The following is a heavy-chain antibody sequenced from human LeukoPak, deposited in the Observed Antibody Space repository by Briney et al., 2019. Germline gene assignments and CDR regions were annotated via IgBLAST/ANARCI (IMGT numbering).Heavy chain of an antibody. Sequence: RPSETLSLTCTVSGGSISSYYWSWIRQPPGKGLEWIGYIYYSGSTNYNPSLKSRVTISVDTSKNQFSLKLSSVTAADTAVYYCARANVDTATAFDYWGQGTLVTVSS. CDR1: GGSISSYY. CDR3: ARANVDTATAFDY. J-gene: IGHJ4*02. CDR2: IYYSGST. V-gene: IGHV4-59*01. D-gene: IGHD5-18*01.